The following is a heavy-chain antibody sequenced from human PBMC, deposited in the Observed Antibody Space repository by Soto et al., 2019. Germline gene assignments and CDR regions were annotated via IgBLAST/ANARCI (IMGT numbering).Heavy chain of an antibody. CDR1: GFTFSNAW. J-gene: IGHJ4*02. CDR2: IKSKTDGGTT. D-gene: IGHD3-3*01. V-gene: IGHV3-15*01. Sequence: PGGSLRLSCAASGFTFSNAWMSWVRQAPGKGLEWVGRIKSKTDGGTTDYAAPVKGRFTISRDDSRNTLYLQMNSLKTEDTAVYYCTTDQRAGIFGVVIYVPPYWGQGTLVTVSS. CDR3: TTDQRAGIFGVVIYVPPY.